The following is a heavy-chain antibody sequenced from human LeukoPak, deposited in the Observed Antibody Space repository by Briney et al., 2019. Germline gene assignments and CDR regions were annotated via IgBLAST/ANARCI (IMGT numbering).Heavy chain of an antibody. V-gene: IGHV4-34*01. CDR2: ISPGGGT. J-gene: IGHJ4*02. D-gene: IGHD4-23*01. CDR1: GGSFSGYY. CDR3: AKLHDYGGNSGDFDY. Sequence: PSETLSLTCAVHGGSFSGYYWSWIRQPPGKGLEWVGQISPGGGTTYNPSLKSRVTISLDTSKNQFSLKVNSVTAADTAVYYCAKLHDYGGNSGDFDYWGQGTLVTVSS.